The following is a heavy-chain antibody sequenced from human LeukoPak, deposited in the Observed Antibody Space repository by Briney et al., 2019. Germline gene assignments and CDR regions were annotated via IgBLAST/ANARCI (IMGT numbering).Heavy chain of an antibody. CDR2: ISGSGDT. D-gene: IGHD6-13*01. V-gene: IGHV3-23*01. CDR3: ATTGYSSRNY. Sequence: RGPLRLSYATARFTFSSYAMGWVRQAPGKGMEWVSAISGSGDTYYADSVKGRFTISRDNSKNTLYLQMNSLRAEDTAVYYCATTGYSSRNYGGQGTLGTVSS. CDR1: RFTFSSYA. J-gene: IGHJ4*02.